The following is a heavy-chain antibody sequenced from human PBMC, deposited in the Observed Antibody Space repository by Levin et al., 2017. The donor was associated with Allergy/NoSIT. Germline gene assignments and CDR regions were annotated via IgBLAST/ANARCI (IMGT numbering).Heavy chain of an antibody. CDR2: VNPNSGEA. D-gene: IGHD2/OR15-2a*01. Sequence: ASVKVSCKSSGYTFTGYYMHWVRQAPGQGLEWMGWVNPNSGEASYSQKFRGRVTLTRDTSITTAYMELSSLKSDDTAVYYCPRAPTFSFHSGMDAWGQGTTVNVSS. CDR3: PRAPTFSFHSGMDA. J-gene: IGHJ6*02. V-gene: IGHV1-2*02. CDR1: GYTFTGYY.